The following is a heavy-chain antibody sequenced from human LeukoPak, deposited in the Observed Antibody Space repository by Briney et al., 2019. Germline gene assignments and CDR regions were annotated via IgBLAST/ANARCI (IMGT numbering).Heavy chain of an antibody. CDR1: GGSISSGSYY. J-gene: IGHJ5*02. V-gene: IGHV4-61*02. Sequence: SQTLSLTCTVSGGSISSGSYYWSWIRQPAGKGVEWIGRIYTSGSTNYNPSLKSRVTISVDTSKNQFSLKLSSVTAADTAVYYCARYYGSGSLNWFDPWGQGTLVTVSS. CDR2: IYTSGST. D-gene: IGHD3-10*01. CDR3: ARYYGSGSLNWFDP.